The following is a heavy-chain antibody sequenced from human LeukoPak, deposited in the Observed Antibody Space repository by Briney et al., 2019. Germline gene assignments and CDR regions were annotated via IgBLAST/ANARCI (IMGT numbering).Heavy chain of an antibody. Sequence: PGGSLRLSCAASGLTGSHNYVSWVRQAPGKGLEWVAVISYDGSSKYYADSVKGRFTISRDNSKNTLYLQMNSLRAEDTAVYYCARDYYDSSGYFDYWGQGTLVTVSS. CDR1: GLTGSHNY. D-gene: IGHD3-22*01. J-gene: IGHJ4*02. CDR2: ISYDGSSK. V-gene: IGHV3-30-3*01. CDR3: ARDYYDSSGYFDY.